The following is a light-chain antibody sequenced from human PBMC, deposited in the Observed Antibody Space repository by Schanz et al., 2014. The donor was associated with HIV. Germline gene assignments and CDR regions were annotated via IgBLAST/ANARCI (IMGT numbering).Light chain of an antibody. CDR2: DND. J-gene: IGLJ2*01. V-gene: IGLV1-51*01. CDR1: SSNIGNNY. Sequence: QSVLTQPPSVSAAPGQKVTISCSGSSSNIGNNYVSWYQQLSGTAPKLLIYDNDKRPSGIPDRFSGSKSGTSATLGITGLQTGDEADYYCGTWENTLTGEIFGGGTKLTVL. CDR3: GTWENTLTGEI.